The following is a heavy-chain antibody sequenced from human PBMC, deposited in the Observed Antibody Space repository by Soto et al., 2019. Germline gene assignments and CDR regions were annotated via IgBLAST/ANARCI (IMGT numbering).Heavy chain of an antibody. V-gene: IGHV4-30-2*01. CDR2: IFPSGTT. Sequence: SETLSLTCGVSGGSLSGATYSWNWIRQPPGKGLEWIGYIFPSGTTYYNPSLKSRVTISIDVSKNQSSLSLRSLTAADTAVYYCARSREFDYWSQGTLVTVSS. J-gene: IGHJ4*02. CDR1: GGSLSGATYS. CDR3: ARSREFDY.